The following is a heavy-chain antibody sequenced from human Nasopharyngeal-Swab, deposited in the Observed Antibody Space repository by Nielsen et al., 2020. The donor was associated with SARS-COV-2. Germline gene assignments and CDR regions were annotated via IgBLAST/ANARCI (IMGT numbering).Heavy chain of an antibody. CDR3: ASQWTAAGTLDY. CDR1: GFTFDDYA. V-gene: IGHV3-43*02. CDR2: ISGDGGST. Sequence: GESLKISCAASGFTFDDYAMHWVRQAPGKGPEWVSLISGDGGSTYYADSVKGRFTISRDNNKNSLYLQMNSLRTEDTALYYCASQWTAAGTLDYWGQGTLVTVSS. J-gene: IGHJ4*02. D-gene: IGHD6-13*01.